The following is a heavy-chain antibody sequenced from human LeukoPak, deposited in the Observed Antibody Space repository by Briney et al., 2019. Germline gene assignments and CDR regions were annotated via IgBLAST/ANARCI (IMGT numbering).Heavy chain of an antibody. Sequence: ASVKVSCKASGYTFTSYGISWVRQAPGQGLEWMGWIIAYNGNTNYAQKLQGRVTMTTDTSTSTAYMELRSLRSDDTAVYYCARTTYYYGSGSDPADYWGQGTLVTVSS. D-gene: IGHD3-10*01. V-gene: IGHV1-18*01. CDR2: IIAYNGNT. CDR3: ARTTYYYGSGSDPADY. J-gene: IGHJ4*02. CDR1: GYTFTSYG.